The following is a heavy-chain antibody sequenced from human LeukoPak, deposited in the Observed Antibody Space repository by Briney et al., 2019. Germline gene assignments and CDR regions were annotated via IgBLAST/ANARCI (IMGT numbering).Heavy chain of an antibody. CDR1: GFTFSSYW. J-gene: IGHJ1*01. V-gene: IGHV3-7*02. CDR2: IKQGGSEK. Sequence: GRPLRLSCAASGFTFSSYWMVWVRQAPGKGLECVANIKQGGSEKYYVDSVKGRFTISRDNAKNSLYLQMNFLRDEDTAVYFCATGELGGASWGQGTLITVSS. D-gene: IGHD3-10*01. CDR3: ATGELGGAS.